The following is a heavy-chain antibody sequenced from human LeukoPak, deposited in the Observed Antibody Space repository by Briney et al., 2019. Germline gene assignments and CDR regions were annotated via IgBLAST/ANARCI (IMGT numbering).Heavy chain of an antibody. J-gene: IGHJ4*02. Sequence: ASVKVSCKASGYTFTGYYMHWVRQAPGQGLEWMGWINPNSGGTNYAQKFQGRVTMTRDTSISTVYMELSSLRSEDTAVYYCASTLEDYYDSSGYYRLFDYWGQGTLVTVSS. D-gene: IGHD3-22*01. CDR3: ASTLEDYYDSSGYYRLFDY. V-gene: IGHV1-2*02. CDR1: GYTFTGYY. CDR2: INPNSGGT.